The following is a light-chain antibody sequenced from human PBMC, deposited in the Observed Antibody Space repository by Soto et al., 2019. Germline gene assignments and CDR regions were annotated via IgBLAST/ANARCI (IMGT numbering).Light chain of an antibody. J-gene: IGLJ2*01. Sequence: QSALTQPASVSGSPGQSITISCTGTSSDVGSYNYVSWYQQHPGKAPRLMIYDVTNRTSGVYNRFSGSKSGNTSSLTISGLQAEDEADYYCSSYTSTSTVVFGGGTKLTVL. CDR2: DVT. V-gene: IGLV2-14*03. CDR3: SSYTSTSTVV. CDR1: SSDVGSYNY.